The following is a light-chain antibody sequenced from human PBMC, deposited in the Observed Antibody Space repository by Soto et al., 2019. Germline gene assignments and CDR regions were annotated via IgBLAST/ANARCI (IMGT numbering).Light chain of an antibody. CDR3: QRYYNAPFT. CDR1: QDISNS. V-gene: IGKV1-33*01. Sequence: DIQMTQSPSSLSTSVGERVTITCQASQDISNSLNWYQQKPGKAPNLLIYEASKLQTGVPSRFSGGGSGTHFTFTISNLQPEDVATYYCQRYYNAPFTFGGGTKVDIK. J-gene: IGKJ4*01. CDR2: EAS.